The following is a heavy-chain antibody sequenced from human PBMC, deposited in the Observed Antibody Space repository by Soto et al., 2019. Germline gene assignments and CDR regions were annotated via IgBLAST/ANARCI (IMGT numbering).Heavy chain of an antibody. CDR3: ARLGGYCSSTNRYGYYGMDV. Sequence: QLQLQESGPGLVKPSETLSLTCTVSGGSISSGPYSWGWIRQPPGEGLEWIGTFYYSERTHYNPSLESRVIISVDTSTNQFSLKVSSVTVADTAVYYCARLGGYCSSTNRYGYYGMDVWGRGTTVTVSS. J-gene: IGHJ6*02. D-gene: IGHD2-2*01. CDR2: FYYSERT. CDR1: GGSISSGPYS. V-gene: IGHV4-39*01.